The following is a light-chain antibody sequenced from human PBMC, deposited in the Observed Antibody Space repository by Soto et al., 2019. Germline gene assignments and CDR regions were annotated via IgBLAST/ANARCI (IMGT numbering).Light chain of an antibody. Sequence: EIVLTQSPGTLSFSPGERATLSCRASQSVSSSYLAWYQQKPGQAPRLHIYGASSRATGIPDRFSGSGSGTDFTLTISRLEPEDFAVYYCQQYGSSPPSVTFGQGTRWRL. CDR3: QQYGSSPPSVT. J-gene: IGKJ5*01. CDR2: GAS. V-gene: IGKV3-20*01. CDR1: QSVSSSY.